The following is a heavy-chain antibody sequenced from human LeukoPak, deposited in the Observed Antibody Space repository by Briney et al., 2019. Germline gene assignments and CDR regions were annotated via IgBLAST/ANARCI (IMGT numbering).Heavy chain of an antibody. CDR2: ISYSGIT. J-gene: IGHJ1*01. D-gene: IGHD3-22*01. CDR1: GGSISSYY. V-gene: IGHV4-59*01. CDR3: AAGDTSGSHRRSFQH. Sequence: KPSETLSLTCTVSGGSISSYYWSRIRQPPGKGLEWIGYISYSGITNYNPSLKSRVTISVDTSKNQFSLKLSSMTAADTAVYYCAAGDTSGSHRRSFQHWGQGTLVTVSS.